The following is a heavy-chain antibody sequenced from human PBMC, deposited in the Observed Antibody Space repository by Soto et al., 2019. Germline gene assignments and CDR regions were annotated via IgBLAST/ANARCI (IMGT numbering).Heavy chain of an antibody. CDR3: ARYQNYYNSSGYLQNYFDY. D-gene: IGHD3-22*01. J-gene: IGHJ4*02. Sequence: QVHLQESAPGLVKPSETLSLTCTFSGVSISSYYWCGIRQPPGKGLEWIGYISYSGSTNYTPSLKSRVTISVDTSKNQLSLKQSSASAANTAVYYCARYQNYYNSSGYLQNYFDYWGQGTLVTVSS. CDR2: ISYSGST. CDR1: GVSISSYY. V-gene: IGHV4-59*08.